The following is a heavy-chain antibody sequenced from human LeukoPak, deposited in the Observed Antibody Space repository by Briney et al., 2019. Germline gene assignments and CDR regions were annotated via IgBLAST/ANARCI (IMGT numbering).Heavy chain of an antibody. V-gene: IGHV3-23*01. CDR1: GFNFSAYA. D-gene: IGHD4-17*01. CDR2: IRGCGGSA. CDR3: ARDPNGDYIGAFDM. Sequence: GGSLRLSCTASGFNFSAYAMMEVREAPGEGPEWVSAIRGCGGSAFYADSVPGRFTISRDNSKYTLFLQMTSLRAEDTAVYYCARDPNGDYIGAFDMWGPGTMVTVSS. J-gene: IGHJ3*02.